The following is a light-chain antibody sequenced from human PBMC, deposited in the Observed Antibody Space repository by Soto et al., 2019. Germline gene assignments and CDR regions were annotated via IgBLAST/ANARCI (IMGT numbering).Light chain of an antibody. J-gene: IGKJ1*01. CDR3: QHYNCYSEA. CDR1: KTISSW. Sequence: DIQMTQSPSTLSGSVGDRVTITCRASKTISSWLAWYQQKPGKAPKHLIYKASTLKSGVPSRFSGSGSGTECTLTISRLQPDDFATYSCQHYNCYSEAFGQGTKVDLK. CDR2: KAS. V-gene: IGKV1-5*03.